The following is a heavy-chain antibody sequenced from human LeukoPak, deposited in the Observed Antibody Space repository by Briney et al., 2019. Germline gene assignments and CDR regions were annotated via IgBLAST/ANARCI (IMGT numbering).Heavy chain of an antibody. CDR1: GYTFTSYG. CDR3: ARDPLVVVAATYYYYGMDV. Sequence: ASVKVSCKASGYTFTSYGISWVRQAPGQGLEWMGWISAYNGNTNYAQKLQGRVTMTTDTSTSTAYMELRSLRSDDTAVYYCARDPLVVVAATYYYYGMDVWGQGTTVTVSS. D-gene: IGHD2-15*01. V-gene: IGHV1-18*01. CDR2: ISAYNGNT. J-gene: IGHJ6*02.